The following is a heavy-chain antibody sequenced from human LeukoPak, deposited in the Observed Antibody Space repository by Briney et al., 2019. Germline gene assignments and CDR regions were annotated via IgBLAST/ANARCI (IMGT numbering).Heavy chain of an antibody. CDR3: TRLIYYYDSSAYYYIDY. D-gene: IGHD3-22*01. Sequence: SETLSLTCTVSGGSISGYYWSWIQQPPGKGLEWIGYMYYTGSHNYNPSLESRVTVSVDTSKNQFSLKLTSVTAADTAVYYCTRLIYYYDSSAYYYIDYWGQGTLVTVSS. CDR2: MYYTGSH. J-gene: IGHJ4*02. CDR1: GGSISGYY. V-gene: IGHV4-59*08.